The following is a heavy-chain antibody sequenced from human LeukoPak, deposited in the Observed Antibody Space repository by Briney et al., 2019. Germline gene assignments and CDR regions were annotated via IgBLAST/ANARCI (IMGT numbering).Heavy chain of an antibody. Sequence: GGSLRLSCAASGFTFSSYSMNWVRQAPGKGLEWVSSISSSSYIYYADSVKGRFTISRDNAKNSLYLQMNSLRAEDTAVYYCARVRTSGRAEYFQHWGQGTLVTVSS. D-gene: IGHD2-15*01. CDR3: ARVRTSGRAEYFQH. CDR1: GFTFSSYS. V-gene: IGHV3-21*01. CDR2: ISSSSYI. J-gene: IGHJ1*01.